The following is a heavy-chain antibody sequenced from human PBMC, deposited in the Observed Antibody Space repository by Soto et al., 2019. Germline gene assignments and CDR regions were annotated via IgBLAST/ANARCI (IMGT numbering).Heavy chain of an antibody. Sequence: ASVKVSCKASGYTFTSYGISWVRRAPGQGLEWMGWISAYNGNTNYAQKLQGRVTMTTDTSTSTAYMELRSLRSDDTAVYYCARRYYDFWSGYYTYYYYGMDVWGQGTTVTVSS. CDR1: GYTFTSYG. V-gene: IGHV1-18*01. CDR3: ARRYYDFWSGYYTYYYYGMDV. CDR2: ISAYNGNT. D-gene: IGHD3-3*01. J-gene: IGHJ6*02.